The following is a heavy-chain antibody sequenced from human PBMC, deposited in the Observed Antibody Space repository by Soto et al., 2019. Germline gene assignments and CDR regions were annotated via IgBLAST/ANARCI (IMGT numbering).Heavy chain of an antibody. CDR1: GGSISSYY. CDR2: IYYSGST. V-gene: IGHV4-59*08. D-gene: IGHD1-26*01. J-gene: IGHJ3*02. Sequence: QVQLQESGPGLVKPSETLSLTCTVSGGSISSYYWSWIRQPPGKGLEWIGYIYYSGSTNYNPSLKRRVTLSVDTSKNPFALKLSSVTAADTAVYYCASRWGGVFDIWGQGTMVTVSS. CDR3: ASRWGGVFDI.